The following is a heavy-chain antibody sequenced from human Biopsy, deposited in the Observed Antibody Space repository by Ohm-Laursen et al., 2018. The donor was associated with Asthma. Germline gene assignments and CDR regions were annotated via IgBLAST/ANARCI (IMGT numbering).Heavy chain of an antibody. V-gene: IGHV3-9*01. J-gene: IGHJ4*02. D-gene: IGHD3-9*01. CDR1: GFTFDDYA. Sequence: SLRLSCTASGFTFDDYAMHWVRQAPGKGLEWVSGISWNSGSIGYADSVKGRFTISRDNSKNTLYLQMNSLRAEDTAVYYCAKDRDYDILTGPPGFDYWGQGTLVTVSS. CDR2: ISWNSGSI. CDR3: AKDRDYDILTGPPGFDY.